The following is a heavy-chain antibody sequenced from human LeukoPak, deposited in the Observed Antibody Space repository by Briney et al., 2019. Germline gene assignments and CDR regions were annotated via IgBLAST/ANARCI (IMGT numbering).Heavy chain of an antibody. Sequence: ASVKVSCKASGYTFTSYGISWVRQAPGQGLEWMGWINPNSGGTNYAQKFQGWVTMTRDTSISTAYMELSRLRSDDTAVYYCASSAGFCSGGSCYSGFDYWGQGPLVPVSS. D-gene: IGHD2-15*01. V-gene: IGHV1-2*04. CDR1: GYTFTSYG. CDR3: ASSAGFCSGGSCYSGFDY. CDR2: INPNSGGT. J-gene: IGHJ4*02.